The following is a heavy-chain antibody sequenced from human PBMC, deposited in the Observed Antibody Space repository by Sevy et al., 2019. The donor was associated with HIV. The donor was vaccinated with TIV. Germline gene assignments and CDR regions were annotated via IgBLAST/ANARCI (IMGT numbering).Heavy chain of an antibody. D-gene: IGHD3-3*01. CDR2: IYPGDSDT. J-gene: IGHJ6*02. CDR3: ARHPRDDFWSGYYKGVKYYYGMDV. V-gene: IGHV5-51*01. Sequence: GESLKISCKGSGYSFTSYWIGWVRQMPGKGLEWMGIIYPGDSDTRYSPSFQGQVTISADKPIGTAYLQWSSLKASDTAMYYCARHPRDDFWSGYYKGVKYYYGMDVWGQGTTVTVSS. CDR1: GYSFTSYW.